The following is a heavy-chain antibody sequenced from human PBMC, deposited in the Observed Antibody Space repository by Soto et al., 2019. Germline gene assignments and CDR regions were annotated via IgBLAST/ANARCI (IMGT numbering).Heavy chain of an antibody. CDR2: IIPILGTA. V-gene: IGHV1-69*11. CDR1: GDTFRNYA. Sequence: QGQLVQSGPEVKSLGSSVKVSCKASGDTFRNYAFSWVRQAPGQGLEWMGGIIPILGTADYAQRFQGRVTITADESTATAYMELKSLRSEDPAVYFCARDRDDSSGYFRLWGRGTLVTVSS. D-gene: IGHD3-22*01. CDR3: ARDRDDSSGYFRL. J-gene: IGHJ2*01.